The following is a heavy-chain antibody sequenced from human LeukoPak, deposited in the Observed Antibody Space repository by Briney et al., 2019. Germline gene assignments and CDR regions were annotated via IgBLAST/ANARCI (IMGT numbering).Heavy chain of an antibody. CDR1: GFTFSSYW. Sequence: PGGSLRLSCAASGFTFSSYWMSWVRQAPGKGLEWVANIKQDGSEKYYVDSVKGRFTISRDNAKNSLYLQMNSLRAEDTAVYYCARDYDGYYFGYFQHWGQGTLVTVPS. D-gene: IGHD3-22*01. V-gene: IGHV3-7*01. CDR2: IKQDGSEK. CDR3: ARDYDGYYFGYFQH. J-gene: IGHJ1*01.